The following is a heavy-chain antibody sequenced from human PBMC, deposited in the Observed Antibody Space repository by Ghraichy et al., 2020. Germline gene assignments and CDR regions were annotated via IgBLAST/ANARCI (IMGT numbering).Heavy chain of an antibody. CDR3: VRVPYYYDHNWFDP. J-gene: IGHJ5*02. D-gene: IGHD3-22*01. CDR1: GFTLGDYA. CDR2: IATKDYGGKS. Sequence: GGSLRLSCTASGFTLGDYALSWFRQAPGKGLEWVGFIATKDYGGKSEYAASVKDRFSISRDDSKSVAYLQMDSLRTEDTAVYYCVRVPYYYDHNWFDPWGQGTLVTVSS. V-gene: IGHV3-49*03.